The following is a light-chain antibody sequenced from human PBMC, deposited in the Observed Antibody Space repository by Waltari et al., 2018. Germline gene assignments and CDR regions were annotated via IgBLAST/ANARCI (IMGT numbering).Light chain of an antibody. V-gene: IGLV8-61*01. CDR2: NTN. CDR3: VLYMGRGIRV. Sequence: QTVVTQEPSFSVSPGGTVTLTCGLSSGSVSTTYYPSWYQQTPGQAPRTLIYNTNTRSSGVPDRFSGSILGNKAALTITGAQADDEWDYYCVLYMGRGIRVFGGGTKLTVL. CDR1: SGSVSTTYY. J-gene: IGLJ3*02.